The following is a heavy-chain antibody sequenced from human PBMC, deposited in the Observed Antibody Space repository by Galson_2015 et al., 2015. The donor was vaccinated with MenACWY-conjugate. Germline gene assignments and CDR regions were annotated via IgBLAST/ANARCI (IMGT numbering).Heavy chain of an antibody. CDR2: LNGDGSII. CDR1: GFIFSSHW. Sequence: SLRLSCAGSGFIFSSHWMHWVRHLPGEGLVWVSRLNGDGSIIDYADSLKGRFTTSIDNAKNMVFLQMDSLRAEDTAVYYCVRALNGDADNWGQGTLVTVSS. V-gene: IGHV3-74*01. CDR3: VRALNGDADN. D-gene: IGHD2-8*01. J-gene: IGHJ4*02.